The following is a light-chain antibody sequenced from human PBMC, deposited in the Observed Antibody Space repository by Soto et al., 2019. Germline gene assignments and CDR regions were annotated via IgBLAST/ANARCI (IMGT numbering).Light chain of an antibody. CDR3: QQYNNWPFT. CDR1: QSLSSN. CDR2: GAS. J-gene: IGKJ3*01. V-gene: IGKV3D-15*01. Sequence: EIVMTQSPATLSVSPGERATLSCRASQSLSSNVAWYQQKPGQVPRLLIYGASTRATGIPARFSGSRSGTEFTLTISSLQSEDLAVYYCQQYNNWPFTFGPGTKVDIK.